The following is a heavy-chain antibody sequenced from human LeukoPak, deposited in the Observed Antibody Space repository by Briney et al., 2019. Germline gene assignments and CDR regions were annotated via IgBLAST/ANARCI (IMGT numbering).Heavy chain of an antibody. Sequence: SETLSLTCTVSGGSISSYYWSWIRQPPGKGLEWIGYIYYNGNTYYNPSLNSRVTFSVDTSKNQFSLRLRSVTAADTAVYYCARRMIRGAYYYYGMDVWGQGTTVTVSS. J-gene: IGHJ6*02. V-gene: IGHV4-59*08. CDR3: ARRMIRGAYYYYGMDV. CDR1: GGSISSYY. CDR2: IYYNGNT. D-gene: IGHD3-10*01.